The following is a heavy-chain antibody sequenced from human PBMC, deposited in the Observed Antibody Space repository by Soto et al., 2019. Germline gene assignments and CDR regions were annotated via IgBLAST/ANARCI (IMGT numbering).Heavy chain of an antibody. D-gene: IGHD2-2*02. V-gene: IGHV3-48*03. CDR3: ASARYCSSTSCYRGAWYYYYGMDV. Sequence: GSLTLSCAASGFTFSSYEMNWVRQAPGKGLEWVSYISSSGSTIYYADSVKGRFTISRDNAKNSLYLQMNSLRAEDTAVYYCASARYCSSTSCYRGAWYYYYGMDVWGQGTTVTVSS. CDR1: GFTFSSYE. CDR2: ISSSGSTI. J-gene: IGHJ6*02.